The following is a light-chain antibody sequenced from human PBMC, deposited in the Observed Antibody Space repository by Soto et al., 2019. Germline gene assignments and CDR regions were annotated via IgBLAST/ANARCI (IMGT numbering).Light chain of an antibody. Sequence: DIQMTQSPSSLSASVGDRVTITCRASQSISSYLIWHQQKPGKAPNLLIYAASSLQSGVQSRFSGSGSGTDFTLTISSLQPEDFATYYCKQSFSTPWTFGQGTKVDIK. CDR3: KQSFSTPWT. CDR2: AAS. CDR1: QSISSY. J-gene: IGKJ1*01. V-gene: IGKV1-39*01.